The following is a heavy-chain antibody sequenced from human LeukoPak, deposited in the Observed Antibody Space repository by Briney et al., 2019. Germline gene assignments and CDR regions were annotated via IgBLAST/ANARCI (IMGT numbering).Heavy chain of an antibody. CDR1: GGSISSSNW. D-gene: IGHD6-19*01. V-gene: IGHV4-4*02. CDR2: IY. Sequence: SETLSLTCAVSGGSISSSNWWSWVRQHPGKGLEWIGYIYNPSLKSRVTISVDTSKNQFSLKLRSVTAADTAVYYCARRRGNSSGFQGYYFDYWGQGTLVTVSS. CDR3: ARRRGNSSGFQGYYFDY. J-gene: IGHJ4*02.